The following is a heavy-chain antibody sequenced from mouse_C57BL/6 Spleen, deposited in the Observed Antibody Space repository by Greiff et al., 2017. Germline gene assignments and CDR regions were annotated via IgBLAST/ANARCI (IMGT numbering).Heavy chain of an antibody. CDR2: IYPGDGDT. Sequence: QVQLKESGPELVKPGASVKISCKASGYAFSSSWMNWVKQRPGKGLEWIGRIYPGDGDTNYNGKFKGKATLTADKSSSTAYMQLSSLTSEDSAVYFCARERGYGSSWYYDAWGTGTTVTVSS. J-gene: IGHJ1*03. D-gene: IGHD1-1*01. V-gene: IGHV1-82*01. CDR3: ARERGYGSSWYYDA. CDR1: GYAFSSSW.